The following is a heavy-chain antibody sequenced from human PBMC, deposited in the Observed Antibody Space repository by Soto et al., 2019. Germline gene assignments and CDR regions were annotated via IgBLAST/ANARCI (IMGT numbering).Heavy chain of an antibody. Sequence: QITLKESGPTLVKPTQTLTLTCKFSGFSLITSGVGVGWIRQPPGKALEFLGLIYWDDDKRYSPSLKSRLTITRDSSNSQVVLTMTNMDPVDTATYYCAHRLAYGSGSDYFDYWGQGTLVTVSS. V-gene: IGHV2-5*02. D-gene: IGHD3-10*01. CDR1: GFSLITSGVG. CDR2: IYWDDDK. CDR3: AHRLAYGSGSDYFDY. J-gene: IGHJ4*02.